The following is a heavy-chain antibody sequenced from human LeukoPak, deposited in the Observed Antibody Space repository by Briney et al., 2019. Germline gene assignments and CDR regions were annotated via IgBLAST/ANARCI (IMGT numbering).Heavy chain of an antibody. D-gene: IGHD4-23*01. CDR3: AKDRDYGGNLDY. J-gene: IGHJ4*02. V-gene: IGHV3-23*01. CDR1: GFTFSSYA. CDR2: ISSSGGST. Sequence: GGSLRLSCAASGFTFSSYAMSWVRQAPGKGLEWVSAISSSGGSTYYADSVKGRFTISRDNSKNTLYLQMNSLRAEDTAVYYCAKDRDYGGNLDYWGQGTLVTVSS.